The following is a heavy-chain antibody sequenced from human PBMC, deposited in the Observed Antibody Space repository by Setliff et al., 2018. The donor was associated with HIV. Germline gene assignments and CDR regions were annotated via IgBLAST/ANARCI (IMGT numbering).Heavy chain of an antibody. Sequence: PGGSLRLSCAASGFTFSTYWMHWVRQAPGKGLEWVAVIWYDGSNKYYADSVKGRFTTSRDNSKNTLYLQMNSLRAEDTAVYYCARDISGVQFDYWGQGTLVTVSS. CDR2: IWYDGSNK. V-gene: IGHV3-33*08. CDR1: GFTFSTYW. D-gene: IGHD2-8*01. J-gene: IGHJ4*02. CDR3: ARDISGVQFDY.